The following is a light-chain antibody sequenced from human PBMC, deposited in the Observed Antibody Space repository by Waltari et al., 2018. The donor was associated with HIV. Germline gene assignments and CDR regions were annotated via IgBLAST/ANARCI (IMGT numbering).Light chain of an antibody. CDR2: RNN. V-gene: IGLV1-47*01. CDR3: AAWDDSLSGRWV. J-gene: IGLJ3*02. Sequence: QSVLTQPPSASGTPGQRVTISCSGSTSNIGSNFVYWYQQLPGMAPKLLIYRNNQRPSGVPDRFSGSKSGTSASLAISGLRSEDEADYYCAAWDDSLSGRWVFGGGTKVTVL. CDR1: TSNIGSNF.